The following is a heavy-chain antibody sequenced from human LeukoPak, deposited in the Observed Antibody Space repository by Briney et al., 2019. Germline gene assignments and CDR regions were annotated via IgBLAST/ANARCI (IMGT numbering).Heavy chain of an antibody. D-gene: IGHD1-26*01. Sequence: GGSLRLSCTASGSTFSSYVMTWVRQAPGKGLEWVSSIDGRGNSAYSADSEKGRFTIFRDNSKNTVYLQMNNLRADDTAVYYCAKSRWELLDWGQGTLVTVSS. CDR2: IDGRGNSA. J-gene: IGHJ4*02. V-gene: IGHV3-23*05. CDR1: GSTFSSYV. CDR3: AKSRWELLD.